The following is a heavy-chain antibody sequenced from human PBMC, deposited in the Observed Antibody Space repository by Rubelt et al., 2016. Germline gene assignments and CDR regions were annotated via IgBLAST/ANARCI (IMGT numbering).Heavy chain of an antibody. CDR3: ARNLDQLALYFDY. V-gene: IGHV4-59*01. Sequence: GPGLVKPSETLSLTCTVSGGSISSYYWSWIRQPPGKGLEWIGNIYYSGGSNYKPSLKSRVTISLDTSKNQFSLKLSSVTAADTAVYYCARNLDQLALYFDYWGQGTLVSVSS. CDR2: IYYSGGS. CDR1: GGSISSYY. J-gene: IGHJ4*02. D-gene: IGHD2-2*01.